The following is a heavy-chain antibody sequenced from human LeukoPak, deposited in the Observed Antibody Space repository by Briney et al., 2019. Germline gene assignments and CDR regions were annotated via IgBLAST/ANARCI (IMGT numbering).Heavy chain of an antibody. D-gene: IGHD2-15*01. V-gene: IGHV4-59*01. J-gene: IGHJ4*02. CDR1: GGSISSYY. Sequence: PSETLSLTCTVSGGSISSYYWSWIRQPPGKGLEWIGYIYYSGRINYNPSLKSRVTLSLDTSKNQFSLTLTSVTAADTAVYYCARGAGWWDYWGQGTLVTVSS. CDR2: IYYSGRI. CDR3: ARGAGWWDY.